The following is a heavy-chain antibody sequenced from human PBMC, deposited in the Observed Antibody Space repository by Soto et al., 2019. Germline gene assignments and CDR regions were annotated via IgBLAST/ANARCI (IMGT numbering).Heavy chain of an antibody. J-gene: IGHJ6*02. Sequence: GASVKVSCKASGGTFSSYAISWVRQAPGQGLEWMGGIIPIFGTANYAQKFQGRVTITADKSTSTAYMELSSLRSEDTAVYYCAREIGRVGATPFKGMDVWGQGTTVTVSS. V-gene: IGHV1-69*06. D-gene: IGHD1-26*01. CDR3: AREIGRVGATPFKGMDV. CDR2: IIPIFGTA. CDR1: GGTFSSYA.